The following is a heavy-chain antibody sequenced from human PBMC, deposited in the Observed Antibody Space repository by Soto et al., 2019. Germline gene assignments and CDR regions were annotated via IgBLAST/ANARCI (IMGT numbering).Heavy chain of an antibody. CDR2: ISYDGSNK. Sequence: QVQLVESGGGVVQPGRSLRLSCAASGFTFSSYGMHWVRQAPGKGLEWVAVISYDGSNKYYADSVKGRFTISRDNSKNTLYLQMNSLRAEDTAVYYCAKYSYDFWSDNSLGPRYYYFDYWGQGTLVTVSS. CDR3: AKYSYDFWSDNSLGPRYYYFDY. V-gene: IGHV3-30*18. D-gene: IGHD3-3*01. J-gene: IGHJ4*02. CDR1: GFTFSSYG.